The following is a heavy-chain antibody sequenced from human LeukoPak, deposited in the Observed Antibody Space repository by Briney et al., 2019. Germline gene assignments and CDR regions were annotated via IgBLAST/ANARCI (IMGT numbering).Heavy chain of an antibody. CDR2: ISGSGGST. V-gene: IGHV3-23*01. CDR3: AKVLIRGSLDYDAFDI. J-gene: IGHJ3*02. D-gene: IGHD1-26*01. CDR1: GFTFSSYA. Sequence: GGSLRLSCAASGFTFSSYAMSWVRQAPGKGLEWVSAISGSGGSTYYADSVKGRFTISRDNSKNTLYLQMNSLRAEDTAVYYCAKVLIRGSLDYDAFDIWGQGTMVTVSS.